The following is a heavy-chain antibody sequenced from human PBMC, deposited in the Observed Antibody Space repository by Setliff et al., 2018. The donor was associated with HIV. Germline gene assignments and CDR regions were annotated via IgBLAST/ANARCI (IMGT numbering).Heavy chain of an antibody. CDR2: IYYSGST. Sequence: SETLSLTCAVYGGSFSGYYWSWIRQPPGKGLEWIGYIYYSGSTNYNPSLKSRVTISVDTSKNQFSLKLSSVTAADTAVYYCARDMPGLTQGWFDPWGQGTLVTVSS. CDR3: ARDMPGLTQGWFDP. V-gene: IGHV4-34*11. CDR1: GGSFSGYY. J-gene: IGHJ5*02. D-gene: IGHD2-2*01.